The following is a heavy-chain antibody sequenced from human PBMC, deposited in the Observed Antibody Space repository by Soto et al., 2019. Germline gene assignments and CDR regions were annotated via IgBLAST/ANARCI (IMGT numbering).Heavy chain of an antibody. CDR2: IKSKTDGGTT. D-gene: IGHD6-19*01. CDR3: IAVAGGYYYYGMNV. V-gene: IGHV3-15*07. CDR1: GFSFSNAW. J-gene: IGHJ6*02. Sequence: GGSLSLSCAASGFSFSNAWMNWVRQAPGKGLEWVGRIKSKTDGGTTDFAAPVKDRFTISRDDSINTLYLQMSSLKTEDTAVYYCIAVAGGYYYYGMNVWGQGTTVTVSS.